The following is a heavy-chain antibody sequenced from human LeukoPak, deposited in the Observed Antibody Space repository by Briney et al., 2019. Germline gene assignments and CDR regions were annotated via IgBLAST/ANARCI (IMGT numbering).Heavy chain of an antibody. V-gene: IGHV1-8*01. D-gene: IGHD6-13*01. Sequence: ASVKVSCKASGYTFTSYDINWVRQATGQGLEWMGWMNPNSGNTGYAQKFQGRVTMTRNTFISTAYMELSSLRSEDTAVYYCARGIAAAGGPDYWGQGTLVTVSS. J-gene: IGHJ4*02. CDR2: MNPNSGNT. CDR1: GYTFTSYD. CDR3: ARGIAAAGGPDY.